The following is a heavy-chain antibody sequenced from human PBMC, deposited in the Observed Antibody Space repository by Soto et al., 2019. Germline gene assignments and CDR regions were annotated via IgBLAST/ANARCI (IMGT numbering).Heavy chain of an antibody. J-gene: IGHJ3*02. Sequence: QITLKESGPTLVKPTQTLTLTCTFSGFSLSTSGVGVGWIRQPPGKALEWLALIYWDDDKRYSPSLKSRLTITKATTKNQVVLTTTHMDPVDTATYYCAHARCLQPGDAFDIWGQGTMVTVSS. CDR3: AHARCLQPGDAFDI. CDR2: IYWDDDK. V-gene: IGHV2-5*02. CDR1: GFSLSTSGVG. D-gene: IGHD1-1*01.